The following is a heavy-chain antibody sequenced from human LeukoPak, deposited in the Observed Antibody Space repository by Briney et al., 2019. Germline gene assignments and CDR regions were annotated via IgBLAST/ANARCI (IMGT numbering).Heavy chain of an antibody. CDR1: GFPFNAYW. CDR3: GLGGWLDY. V-gene: IGHV3-7*01. D-gene: IGHD6-19*01. Sequence: GGSLRLSCAASGFPFNAYWMTWVRQAPGKGLEWVANIRQDGDTKYYVDSVKGRFTISRDNAKNSLYLQMNSLRAEDTAVYYCGLGGWLDYWGQGTLVTVSS. J-gene: IGHJ4*02. CDR2: IRQDGDTK.